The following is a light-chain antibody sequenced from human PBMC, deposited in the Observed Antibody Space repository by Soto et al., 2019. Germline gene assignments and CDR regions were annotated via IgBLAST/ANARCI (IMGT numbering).Light chain of an antibody. CDR3: QQYGGSPIFT. V-gene: IGKV3-20*01. J-gene: IGKJ3*01. CDR2: GAS. CDR1: QSVSSSY. Sequence: IVLTQSPGTLSLSPGERATLSCRASQSVSSSYLAWYQQKPGQAPRLLIYGASGRATGIPDRFSGSGSGTDFTLTISRLEPEDFAVYYCQQYGGSPIFTFGPGTKVDIK.